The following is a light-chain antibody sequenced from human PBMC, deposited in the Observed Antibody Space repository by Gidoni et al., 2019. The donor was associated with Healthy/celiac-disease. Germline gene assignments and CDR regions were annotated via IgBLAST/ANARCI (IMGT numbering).Light chain of an antibody. Sequence: DIQMTQSPSALSASVGDRVTVTCRASQSISSYLNWYQQKPGEAPKLLIYSASSLQSGVPSRFSGSGSGTDFTLTISSLQPEDFATYYCQQSYSTPCTFGPGTKVEIK. CDR1: QSISSY. V-gene: IGKV1-39*01. CDR2: SAS. CDR3: QQSYSTPCT. J-gene: IGKJ3*01.